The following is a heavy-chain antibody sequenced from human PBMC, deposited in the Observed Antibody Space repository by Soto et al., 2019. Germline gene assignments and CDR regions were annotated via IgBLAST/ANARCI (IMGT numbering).Heavy chain of an antibody. D-gene: IGHD2-8*01. CDR2: INPKSGGT. CDR3: ARAHSTDCSTVVSSFIYYRAMDI. J-gene: IGHJ6*02. CDR1: GYSFTDYH. V-gene: IGHV1-2*04. Sequence: ASVKVSCKASGYSFTDYHIHWVRQAPGQGLEWLGRINPKSGGTSTAQKFQGWVTMTTDTSISTASMELTRLTSDDTAIYYCARAHSTDCSTVVSSFIYYRAMDIWS.